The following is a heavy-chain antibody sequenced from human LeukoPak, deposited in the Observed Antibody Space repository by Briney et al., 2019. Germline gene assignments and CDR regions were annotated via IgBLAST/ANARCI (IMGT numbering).Heavy chain of an antibody. Sequence: ASVKVPCKASGYTFTGYYMHWVRQAPGQGLEWMGWINPNSGGTNYAQKFQGRVTMTRDTSISTAYMELRSLRYDDTAVYYCARDLDYGDYGNWFDPWGQGTLVTVSS. V-gene: IGHV1-2*02. CDR2: INPNSGGT. D-gene: IGHD4-17*01. CDR3: ARDLDYGDYGNWFDP. CDR1: GYTFTGYY. J-gene: IGHJ5*02.